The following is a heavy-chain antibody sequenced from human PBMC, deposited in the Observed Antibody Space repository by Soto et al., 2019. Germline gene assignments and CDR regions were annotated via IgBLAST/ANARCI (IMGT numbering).Heavy chain of an antibody. J-gene: IGHJ4*02. D-gene: IGHD2-21*02. CDR1: GYTFTSYY. CDR3: ARNGRAYCGGDCYSDY. CDR2: INPSGGST. V-gene: IGHV1-46*01. Sequence: QVQLVQSGAEVKKPGASVKVSCKASGYTFTSYYMHWVRQAPGQGLEWMGRINPSGGSTSYAQKFEGRVTMTKNTSTSTVYMELSSLRSEDTAVYYCARNGRAYCGGDCYSDYWGQGTLVTVSS.